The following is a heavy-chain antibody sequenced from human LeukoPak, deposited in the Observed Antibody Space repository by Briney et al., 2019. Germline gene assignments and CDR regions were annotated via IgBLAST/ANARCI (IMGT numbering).Heavy chain of an antibody. CDR2: IFYGGNT. CDR1: DGSISSFY. J-gene: IGHJ3*02. Sequence: SETLSLTCTVSDGSISSFYWTWIRQSPGKGLEWIGYIFYGGNTNYNPSLKSRVTMSMDTSKNQFSLNMNSVTAADSAVYFCARYREGYNYVPHALDIWGQGTVVTVSS. V-gene: IGHV4-59*08. CDR3: ARYREGYNYVPHALDI. D-gene: IGHD5-24*01.